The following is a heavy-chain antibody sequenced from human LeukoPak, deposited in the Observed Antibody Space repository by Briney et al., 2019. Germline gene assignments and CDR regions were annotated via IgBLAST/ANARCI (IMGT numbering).Heavy chain of an antibody. CDR3: ARGVEPLAANTLAY. Sequence: PGGSLSLPRAASGLTVITNDMTWVRPAPGKGLEWVSVLYSDSNTKYADSVQGRFTISRDNSKNTLYLEMNSLSPDDTAVYYCARGVEPLAANTLAYWGQGTLVTVSS. D-gene: IGHD1-14*01. CDR1: GLTVITND. J-gene: IGHJ4*02. V-gene: IGHV3-53*01. CDR2: LYSDSNT.